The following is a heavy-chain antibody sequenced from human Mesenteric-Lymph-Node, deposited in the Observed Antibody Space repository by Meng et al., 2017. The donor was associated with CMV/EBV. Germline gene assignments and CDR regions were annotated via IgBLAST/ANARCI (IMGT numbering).Heavy chain of an antibody. V-gene: IGHV3-30*04. CDR1: GFTFSSYA. Sequence: RASSGFTFSSYAMHWVRQAPGKGLEWVAVISYDGSNKYYADSVKGRFTISRDNSKNTLYLQMNSLRAEDTAVYYCARVLGATTYFDYWGQGTLVTVSS. CDR3: ARVLGATTYFDY. J-gene: IGHJ4*02. CDR2: ISYDGSNK. D-gene: IGHD1-26*01.